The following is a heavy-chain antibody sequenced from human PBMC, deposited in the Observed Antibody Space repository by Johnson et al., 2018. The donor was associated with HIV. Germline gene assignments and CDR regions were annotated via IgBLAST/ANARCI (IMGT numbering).Heavy chain of an antibody. CDR2: IRSDGSNK. CDR1: GFTFSSYG. J-gene: IGHJ3*02. Sequence: LVESGGGVVQPGRSPRLSCAASGFTFSSYGMHWVRQAPGKGLEWMAFIRSDGSNKYYADSVKGRFTISRDNSENTLYLQMNSLRAEDTALYYCSKSSPAAARFRLGSAFDIWGQGTMVTVSS. CDR3: SKSSPAAARFRLGSAFDI. D-gene: IGHD6-6*01. V-gene: IGHV3-30*02.